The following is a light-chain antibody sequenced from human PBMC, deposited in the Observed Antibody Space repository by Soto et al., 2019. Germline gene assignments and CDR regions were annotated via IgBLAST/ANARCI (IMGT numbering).Light chain of an antibody. V-gene: IGKV3-11*01. CDR1: HTFSSY. Sequence: ELVLTSSPATLSLSPVQRATLSPRASHTFSSYLVWYQQKPGQPPSLLIYDASNRATGIPARFSGSGSGTDFTLTISSLEPEDFAVYYCQQSCNWPQVTCGNGTRLEIK. CDR2: DAS. CDR3: QQSCNWPQVT. J-gene: IGKJ5*01.